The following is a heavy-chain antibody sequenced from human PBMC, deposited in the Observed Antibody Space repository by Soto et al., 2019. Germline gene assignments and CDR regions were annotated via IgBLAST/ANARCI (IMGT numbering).Heavy chain of an antibody. CDR3: AREGMAPGDY. J-gene: IGHJ4*02. V-gene: IGHV3-33*01. CDR1: GFTFSSYW. Sequence: GSLRLSCSAAGFTFSSYWMHWVRQAPGKGLEWVAVIWYDGSNKYYADSVKGRFTISRDNSKNTLYLQMNSLRAEDTAVYYCAREGMAPGDYWGQGTLVTVSS. CDR2: IWYDGSNK. D-gene: IGHD6-13*01.